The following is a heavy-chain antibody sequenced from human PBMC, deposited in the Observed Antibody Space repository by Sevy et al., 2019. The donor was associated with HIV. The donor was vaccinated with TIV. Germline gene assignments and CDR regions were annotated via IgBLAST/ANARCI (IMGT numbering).Heavy chain of an antibody. CDR3: ARERGPFYAFDL. Sequence: GGSLRLSCVASGFTFSTYGMHWVRQAPGKGLEWVAVIWYNGINKYYADSVKGRFTIFRDNSRNTLDLQMNSLTVEDTAVYYCARERGPFYAFDLWGQGTMVTVSS. CDR2: IWYNGINK. CDR1: GFTFSTYG. D-gene: IGHD3-10*01. J-gene: IGHJ3*01. V-gene: IGHV3-33*01.